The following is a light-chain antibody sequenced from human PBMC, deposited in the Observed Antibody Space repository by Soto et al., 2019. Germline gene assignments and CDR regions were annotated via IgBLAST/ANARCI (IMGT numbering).Light chain of an antibody. CDR1: QSVSSY. CDR3: QQRSDWPLMYT. V-gene: IGKV3-11*01. CDR2: DAS. Sequence: EIVLTQSPATLSLSPGERATLSCRASQSVSSYLAWYQQKPGQAPRLLIYDASNRATGIPARFSGSGSGSGFALTISSREPEDFAVYYCQQRSDWPLMYTFGHGTKLEIK. J-gene: IGKJ2*01.